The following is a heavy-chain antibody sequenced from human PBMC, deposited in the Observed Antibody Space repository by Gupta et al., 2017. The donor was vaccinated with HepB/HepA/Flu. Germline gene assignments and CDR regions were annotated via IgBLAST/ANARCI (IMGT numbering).Heavy chain of an antibody. V-gene: IGHV3-7*01. CDR2: IKQDGSEK. D-gene: IGHD3-22*01. J-gene: IGHJ4*02. CDR3: ARGRSGYYYVEDYFDY. CDR1: GFTFSSYW. Sequence: EVQLVESGGGLVQPGGPLRLSCAASGFTFSSYWLSWVRQAPGKGLEWVANIKQDGSEKYYVDSVKGRFTISRDNAKNSLYLQMNSLRAEETAVYYCARGRSGYYYVEDYFDYWGQGTLVTVSS.